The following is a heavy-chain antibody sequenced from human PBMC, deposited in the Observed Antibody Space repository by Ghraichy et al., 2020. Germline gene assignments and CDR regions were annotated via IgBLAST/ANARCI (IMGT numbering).Heavy chain of an antibody. V-gene: IGHV4-34*01. CDR2: INHSGTT. CDR3: ARGGVWAFES. Sequence: GSLRLSCAVNGVSFTDYYWNWIRQTPEKGLEWIGEINHSGTTNYNPSLQRRVRLSVETSKMQFSLKVNSVTAEDTAVYFCARGGVWAFESWGQGTMVTVSS. J-gene: IGHJ3*02. CDR1: GVSFTDYY. D-gene: IGHD3-10*01.